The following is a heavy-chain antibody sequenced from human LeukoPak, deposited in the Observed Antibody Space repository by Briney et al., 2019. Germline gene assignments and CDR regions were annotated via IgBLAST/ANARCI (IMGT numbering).Heavy chain of an antibody. CDR1: SGSFSGYY. CDR3: ARAVGSSSRDYYYYYGMDV. Sequence: SETLSLTCAVYSGSFSGYYWSWIRQPPGKGLEWIGEINHSGSTNYNPSLKSRVTISVDTSKNQFSLKLSSVTAADTAVYYCARAVGSSSRDYYYYYGMDVWGQGTTVTVSS. CDR2: INHSGST. J-gene: IGHJ6*02. D-gene: IGHD6-6*01. V-gene: IGHV4-34*01.